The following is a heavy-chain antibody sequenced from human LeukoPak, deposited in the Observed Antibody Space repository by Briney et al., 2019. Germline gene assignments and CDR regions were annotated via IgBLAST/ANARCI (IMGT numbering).Heavy chain of an antibody. CDR2: IYHSGST. CDR1: GGSISSGGYS. V-gene: IGHV4-30-2*01. J-gene: IGHJ4*02. D-gene: IGHD6-13*01. Sequence: SQTLSLTCAVSGGSISSGGYSWSWIRQPPGKGLEWIGYIYHSGSTYYNPSLKSRVTISVDRSKNQFSLKLSSVTAADTAVYYCARGGVGERLVPGPPEYYFDYWGQGTLVTVSS. CDR3: ARGGVGERLVPGPPEYYFDY.